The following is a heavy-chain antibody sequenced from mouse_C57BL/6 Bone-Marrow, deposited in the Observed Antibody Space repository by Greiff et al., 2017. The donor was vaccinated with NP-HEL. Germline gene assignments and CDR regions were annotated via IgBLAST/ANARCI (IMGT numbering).Heavy chain of an antibody. V-gene: IGHV1-81*01. CDR3: ARSCYDGYLFAY. D-gene: IGHD2-3*01. Sequence: VQLQESGAELARPGASVKLSCKASGYTFTSYGISWVKQRTGQGLEWIGEIYPRSGNTYYNEKFKGKATLTADKSSSTAYMELRSLTSEDSAVYFCARSCYDGYLFAYWGQGTLVTVSA. CDR2: IYPRSGNT. J-gene: IGHJ3*01. CDR1: GYTFTSYG.